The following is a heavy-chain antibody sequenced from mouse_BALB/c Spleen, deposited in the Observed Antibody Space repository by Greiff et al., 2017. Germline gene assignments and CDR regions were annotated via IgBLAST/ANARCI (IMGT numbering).Heavy chain of an antibody. CDR3: ARYYYGYDEAMDY. Sequence: VQLQESGAELAKPGASVKMSCKASGYTFTSYWIHWVKQRPGQGLEWIGYINPSTGYTEYNQKFKDKATLTADKSSSTAYMQLSSLTSEDSAVYYCARYYYGYDEAMDYWGQGTSVTVSS. V-gene: IGHV1-7*01. CDR1: GYTFTSYW. D-gene: IGHD2-2*01. CDR2: INPSTGYT. J-gene: IGHJ4*01.